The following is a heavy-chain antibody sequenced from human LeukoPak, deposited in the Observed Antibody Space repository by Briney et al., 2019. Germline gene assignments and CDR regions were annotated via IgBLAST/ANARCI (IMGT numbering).Heavy chain of an antibody. Sequence: GGSLRLSCAASGFTFSRNYMSWVRQAPGKGLEWVSSISSSSSDIYYADSVKGRFTISRDNAKNSLYLQMNSLRAEDTAVYYCARDRLDILTGYPLSQLQHWGQGTLVTVSS. CDR2: ISSSSSDI. D-gene: IGHD3-9*01. CDR1: GFTFSRNY. CDR3: ARDRLDILTGYPLSQLQH. J-gene: IGHJ1*01. V-gene: IGHV3-21*01.